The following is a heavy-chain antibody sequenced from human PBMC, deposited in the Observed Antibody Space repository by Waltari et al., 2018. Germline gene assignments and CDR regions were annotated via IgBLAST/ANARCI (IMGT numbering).Heavy chain of an antibody. J-gene: IGHJ4*02. D-gene: IGHD6-19*01. CDR3: ARRSSGGYDFDY. Sequence: QVPLQESGPGLGKPSDTLSLPCAAPGSSITRGYSSGWIRQPPGKGREWIGSIYHSGSTYYNPARKSRVTISVDTSKNQFSLKLSSVTAADTAVYCCARRSSGGYDFDYWGQGTLVTVSS. CDR1: GSSITRGYS. CDR2: IYHSGST. V-gene: IGHV4-38-2*01.